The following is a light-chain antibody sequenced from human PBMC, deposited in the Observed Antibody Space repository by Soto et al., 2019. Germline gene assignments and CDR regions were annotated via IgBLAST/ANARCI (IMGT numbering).Light chain of an antibody. J-gene: IGKJ5*01. Sequence: EIVFSHTPSTLSATPRYRATLSCGVSQSVSSNLAWYQQKPGQAPRLLIYGASTRATGIPARFSGSGSGTEFTLTISSLQSEDFAVYYFQQYNNGQPITFCQGSRLEI. CDR3: QQYNNGQPIT. V-gene: IGKV3-15*01. CDR1: QSVSSN. CDR2: GAS.